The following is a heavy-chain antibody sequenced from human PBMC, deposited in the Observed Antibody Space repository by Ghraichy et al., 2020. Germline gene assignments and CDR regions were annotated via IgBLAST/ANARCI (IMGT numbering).Heavy chain of an antibody. V-gene: IGHV5-51*01. J-gene: IGHJ3*02. Sequence: GESLNISCKGSGYSFTSYWIGWVRQMPGKGLEWMGIIYPGDSDTRYSPSFQGQVTISADKSISTAYLQWSSLKASETAMYYCARPAWNDEAIDAFDIWGQGTMVTVSS. CDR2: IYPGDSDT. CDR1: GYSFTSYW. CDR3: ARPAWNDEAIDAFDI. D-gene: IGHD1-1*01.